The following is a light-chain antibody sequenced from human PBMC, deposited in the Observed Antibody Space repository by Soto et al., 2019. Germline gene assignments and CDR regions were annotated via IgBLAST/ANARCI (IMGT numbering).Light chain of an antibody. Sequence: QSALTQPPSASGSPGQSVTISCTGTSSDVVAYIFVSWYQQHPGKAPKLMVYDVNRRPPGVPDRFFGSKSGNTASLTVSGLQAEDEADYYCVSFAGGTDVFGAGTKLTVL. CDR2: DVN. CDR3: VSFAGGTDV. CDR1: SSDVVAYIF. J-gene: IGLJ1*01. V-gene: IGLV2-8*01.